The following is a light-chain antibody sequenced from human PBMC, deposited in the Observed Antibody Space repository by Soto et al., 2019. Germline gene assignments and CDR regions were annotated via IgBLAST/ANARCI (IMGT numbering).Light chain of an antibody. CDR2: STS. CDR1: QSVGDTY. J-gene: IGKJ1*01. Sequence: IVVTKPAGTLSLSTGERATLSCRASQSVGDTYLAWYQQKPGQAPRLLMYSTSIRATGIPDRSSGSGSGTDFTLTISSLYPEDFAVYYCQHYDRSPMWTFGQGTKVDI. V-gene: IGKV3-20*01. CDR3: QHYDRSPMWT.